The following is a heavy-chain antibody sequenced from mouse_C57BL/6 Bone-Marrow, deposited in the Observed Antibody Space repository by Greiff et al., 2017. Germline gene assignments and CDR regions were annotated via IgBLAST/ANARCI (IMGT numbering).Heavy chain of an antibody. CDR2: ISSGGDYI. Sequence: EVKLMESGEGLVKPGGSLKLSCAASGFTFSSYAMSWVRQTPEKRLEWVAYISSGGDYIYYADTVKGRFTISRDTARNTLYLQMSSLKSEDTAMYYCTRAPNWYFDVWGTGTTVTVSS. J-gene: IGHJ1*03. CDR3: TRAPNWYFDV. CDR1: GFTFSSYA. V-gene: IGHV5-9-1*02.